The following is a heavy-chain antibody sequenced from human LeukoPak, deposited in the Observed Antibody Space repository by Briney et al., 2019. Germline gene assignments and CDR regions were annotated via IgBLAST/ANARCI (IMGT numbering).Heavy chain of an antibody. J-gene: IGHJ4*02. V-gene: IGHV1-24*01. D-gene: IGHD1-20*01. CDR1: GYTLTELS. CDR3: ATDLLDNWNDEKAY. CDR2: FDPEDGET. Sequence: ASVTVSCKVSGYTLTELSMHWVRQAPGKGLEWMGGFDPEDGETIYAQKFQGRVTMTEDTSTDTAYMELSSLRSEDTAVYYCATDLLDNWNDEKAYWGQGTLVTVSS.